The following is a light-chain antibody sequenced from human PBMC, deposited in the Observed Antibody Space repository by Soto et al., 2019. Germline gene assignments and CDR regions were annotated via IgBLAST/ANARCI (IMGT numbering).Light chain of an antibody. Sequence: GLTQSPLSLPVAPGEPASISCRSSQSLLHSSGYTYLDWYLQKPGQSPQLVIYLVSNRASGVPDRFRGSGSGTDFTLKISRVEAEDVGVYYCMQALQTRTFGQGTKLEIK. J-gene: IGKJ2*01. V-gene: IGKV2-28*01. CDR3: MQALQTRT. CDR1: QSLLHSSGYTY. CDR2: LVS.